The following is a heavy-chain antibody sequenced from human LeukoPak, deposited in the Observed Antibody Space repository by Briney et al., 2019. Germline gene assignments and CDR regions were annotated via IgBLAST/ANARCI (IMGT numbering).Heavy chain of an antibody. CDR3: AREQGSGSYNY. Sequence: SETLSLTCTDSGGSISSYYWSWIRQPPGKGLEWIGYIYYSGSTNYNPSLKSRVTISVDTSKNQFSLKLSSVTAADTAVYYCAREQGSGSYNYWGQGTLVTVSS. CDR2: IYYSGST. D-gene: IGHD3-10*01. CDR1: GGSISSYY. V-gene: IGHV4-59*01. J-gene: IGHJ4*02.